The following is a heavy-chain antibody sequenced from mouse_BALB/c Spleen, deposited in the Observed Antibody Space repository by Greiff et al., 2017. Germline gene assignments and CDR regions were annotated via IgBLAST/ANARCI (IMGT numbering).Heavy chain of an antibody. D-gene: IGHD2-1*01. CDR1: GFSLTSYG. CDR3: ARMIYCNYEAMDY. J-gene: IGHJ4*01. V-gene: IGHV2-2*02. CDR2: IWSGGST. Sequence: QVQLQQPGPGLVQPSQSLSITCTVSGFSLTSYGVHWVRQSPGKGLEWLGVIWSGGSTDYNAAFISRLSISKDNSKSQVFFKMNSLQANDTAIYYCARMIYCNYEAMDYGGQGTSVTVSS.